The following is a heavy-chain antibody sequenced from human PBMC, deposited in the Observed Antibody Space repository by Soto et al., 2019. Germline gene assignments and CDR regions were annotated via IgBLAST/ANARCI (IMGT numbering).Heavy chain of an antibody. CDR2: INHSGST. CDR3: ARGPEDYVWGTSTVDY. CDR1: GGSFSGYY. Sequence: QVQLQQWGAGLLKPSETLSLTCAVYGGSFSGYYWSWIRQPPGKGLEWIGEINHSGSTNYNPSLKSRVTISVDTSKNQFSLKLSSVTAADTAVYYCARGPEDYVWGTSTVDYWGQGTLVTVSS. J-gene: IGHJ4*02. D-gene: IGHD3-16*01. V-gene: IGHV4-34*01.